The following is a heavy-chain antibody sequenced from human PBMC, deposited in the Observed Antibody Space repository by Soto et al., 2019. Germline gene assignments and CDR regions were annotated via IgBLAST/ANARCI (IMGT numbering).Heavy chain of an antibody. CDR1: GGSISSGGYS. CDR3: ARGMTTVTTLDY. CDR2: IYHSGST. V-gene: IGHV4-30-2*01. Sequence: QLQLQESGSGLVKPSQTLSLTCAVSGGSISSGGYSWSWIRQPPGKGLEWIGYIYHSGSTYYNPSQKSRVTISLDRSKKQFSLKLSSVTAAETAVYYCARGMTTVTTLDYWGQGTLVTVSS. D-gene: IGHD4-17*01. J-gene: IGHJ4*02.